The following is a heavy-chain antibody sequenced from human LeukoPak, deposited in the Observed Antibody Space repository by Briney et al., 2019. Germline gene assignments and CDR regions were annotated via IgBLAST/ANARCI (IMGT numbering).Heavy chain of an antibody. D-gene: IGHD3-10*01. J-gene: IGHJ4*02. V-gene: IGHV4-4*07. CDR2: IYTSGGT. Sequence: SETLSLTCTVSGGSISSYYWSWIRQPAGKGLEWIGRIYTSGGTTYNPPLKSRVTMSVDKSKNQLSLKLSSVTAADTAMYYCARDRPVGDYYGSGSYSLDYWGQGTLVTVSS. CDR1: GGSISSYY. CDR3: ARDRPVGDYYGSGSYSLDY.